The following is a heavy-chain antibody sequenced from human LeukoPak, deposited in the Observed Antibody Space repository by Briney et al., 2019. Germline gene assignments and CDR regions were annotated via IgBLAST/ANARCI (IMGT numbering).Heavy chain of an antibody. Sequence: SQTLSLTCTVSSGSISSGDYYWSWIRQPPGKGLEWIGYIYYSGSTYYNPSLKSRVTISVDTSKNQFSLKLSSVTAADTAVYYCARDLLNEGNHLDYWGQGTLVTVSS. CDR3: ARDLLNEGNHLDY. D-gene: IGHD4-23*01. J-gene: IGHJ4*02. CDR2: IYYSGST. V-gene: IGHV4-30-4*01. CDR1: SGSISSGDYY.